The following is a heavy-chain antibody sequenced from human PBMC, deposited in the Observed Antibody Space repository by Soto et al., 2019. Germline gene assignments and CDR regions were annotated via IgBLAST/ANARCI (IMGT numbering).Heavy chain of an antibody. Sequence: ASVKVSCKASGGTFSSYAISWVRQAPGQGLEWMGGIIPIFGTANYAQKFPGRVTITADESTSTAYMELSSLRSEDTAVYYSANPSRDGYNYYAFDIWGQGTMVTVSS. J-gene: IGHJ3*02. CDR2: IIPIFGTA. CDR3: ANPSRDGYNYYAFDI. CDR1: GGTFSSYA. V-gene: IGHV1-69*13. D-gene: IGHD5-12*01.